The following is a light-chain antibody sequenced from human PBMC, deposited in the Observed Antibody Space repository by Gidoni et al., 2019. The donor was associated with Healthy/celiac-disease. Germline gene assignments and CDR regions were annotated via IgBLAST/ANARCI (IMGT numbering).Light chain of an antibody. V-gene: IGKV3-20*01. J-gene: IGKJ5*01. CDR3: QQYGSSLIT. CDR2: GAS. CDR1: QSVSSSY. Sequence: EIVLTQSPGTLSLSPGERATLSCRASQSVSSSYLAWYQQKPGQAPRLLIYGASSRATGIPDRFSGSGSGTDFTLTISRLEPEDFAVYYCQQYGSSLITXXXXTRXEIK.